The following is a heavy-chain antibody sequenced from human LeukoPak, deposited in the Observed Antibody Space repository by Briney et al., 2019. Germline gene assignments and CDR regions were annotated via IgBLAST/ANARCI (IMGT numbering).Heavy chain of an antibody. Sequence: GGSLRLSCAASGFTFRTSWMHWVRQVPGKGPVWGSRIDIDGSSTIYADSVMGRFTISRDNAKNTLYLQMNSLRAEDTAVYYCARDRGGYGPTTTDYWGQGTLVTVSS. CDR2: IDIDGSST. CDR1: GFTFRTSW. J-gene: IGHJ4*02. V-gene: IGHV3-74*01. D-gene: IGHD5-18*01. CDR3: ARDRGGYGPTTTDY.